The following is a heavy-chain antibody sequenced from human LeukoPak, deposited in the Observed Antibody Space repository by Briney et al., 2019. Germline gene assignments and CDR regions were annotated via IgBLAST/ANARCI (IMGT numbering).Heavy chain of an antibody. CDR1: GGSISNYY. CDR2: IYTSGNT. CDR3: AREGREYGGYYDY. J-gene: IGHJ4*02. V-gene: IGHV4-4*07. D-gene: IGHD4/OR15-4a*01. Sequence: SETLSLTCTVSGGSISNYYWSWIRQPVGKGLEWIGRIYTSGNTNYNPSLKSRVTISVDSYKTLFSLKLSSVTAADTAVYYFAREGREYGGYYDYWGQGTLVTVS.